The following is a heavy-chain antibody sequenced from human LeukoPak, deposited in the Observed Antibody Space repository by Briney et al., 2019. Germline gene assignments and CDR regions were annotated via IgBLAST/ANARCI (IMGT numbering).Heavy chain of an antibody. V-gene: IGHV4-39*02. J-gene: IGHJ6*02. CDR1: GGSISSSSYY. D-gene: IGHD3-10*01. CDR3: ARDRSYYTGGMDV. CDR2: IYHSGST. Sequence: PSETLSLTCTVSGGSISSSSYYWGWIRQPPGKGLEWIGSIYHSGSTYYNPSLKSRVTISVDTSKNQFSLKLSSVTAADTAVYYCARDRSYYTGGMDVWGQGTTVTVSS.